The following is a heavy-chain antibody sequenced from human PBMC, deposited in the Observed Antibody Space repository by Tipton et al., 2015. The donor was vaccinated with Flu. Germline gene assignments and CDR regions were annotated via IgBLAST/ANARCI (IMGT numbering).Heavy chain of an antibody. V-gene: IGHV4-4*02. CDR1: GGSISSSNW. CDR2: IYHSGST. D-gene: IGHD3-10*01. Sequence: TLSLTCAVSGGSISSSNWWSWVRQPPGKGLEWIGEIYHSGSTNYNPSLKSRVTISVDKSKNQFSLKLSSVTAADTAVYYCARDQGFGGGLAYDYYVLDVWGQGTTVTVSS. J-gene: IGHJ6*02. CDR3: ARDQGFGGGLAYDYYVLDV.